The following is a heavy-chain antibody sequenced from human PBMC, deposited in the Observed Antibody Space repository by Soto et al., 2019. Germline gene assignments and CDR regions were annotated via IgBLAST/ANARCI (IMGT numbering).Heavy chain of an antibody. CDR3: AKELTGGYCSSTSCPRSFDY. CDR2: ISWNSGSI. D-gene: IGHD2-2*01. J-gene: IGHJ4*02. V-gene: IGHV3-9*01. Sequence: PGGSLRLSCAASGFTFDDYAMHWVRQAPGKGLEWVSGISWNSGSIGYADSVKGRFTISRDNAKNSLYLQMNSLRAEDTALYYCAKELTGGYCSSTSCPRSFDYWGQGTLVTVSS. CDR1: GFTFDDYA.